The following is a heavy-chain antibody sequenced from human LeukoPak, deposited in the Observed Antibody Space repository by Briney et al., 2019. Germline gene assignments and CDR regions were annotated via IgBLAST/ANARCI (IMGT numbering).Heavy chain of an antibody. CDR1: GFTFSGSA. J-gene: IGHJ4*02. D-gene: IGHD1-26*01. Sequence: GGSLKLSCAASGFTFSGSAMHWVRQASGKGLEWVGRTRSKANSYATAYAASVKGRFTISRDDSKNTAYLQMNSLKTEDTAVYYCTRRGSHPFDYWGQGTLVTVSS. V-gene: IGHV3-73*01. CDR2: TRSKANSYAT. CDR3: TRRGSHPFDY.